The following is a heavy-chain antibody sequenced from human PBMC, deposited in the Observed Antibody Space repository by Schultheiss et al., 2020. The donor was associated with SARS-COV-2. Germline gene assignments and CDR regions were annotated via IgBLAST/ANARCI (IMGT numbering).Heavy chain of an antibody. D-gene: IGHD2-21*01. Sequence: GESLKISCAASGFTVSSNYMSWVRQAPGKGLEWVSVIYSGGSTYYADSVKGRFTISRDNSKNTLYLQMNSLRAEDTAVYYCARDDSIEVGFDYWGQGTLVTVSS. J-gene: IGHJ4*02. V-gene: IGHV3-66*01. CDR2: IYSGGST. CDR3: ARDDSIEVGFDY. CDR1: GFTVSSNY.